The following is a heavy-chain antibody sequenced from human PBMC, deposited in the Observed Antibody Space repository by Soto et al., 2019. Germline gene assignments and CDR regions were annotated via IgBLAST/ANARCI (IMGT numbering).Heavy chain of an antibody. CDR2: ISYDGSNK. Sequence: HPGGSLRLSCAASGFTFSSYGMHWVRQAPGKGLEWVAVISYDGSNKYYADSVKGRFTISRDNSKNTLYLQMNSLRAEDTAVYYCAKDLLQWGSTSGGYYGMDVWGQGTTVTVSS. V-gene: IGHV3-30*18. CDR3: AKDLLQWGSTSGGYYGMDV. J-gene: IGHJ6*02. CDR1: GFTFSSYG. D-gene: IGHD1-26*01.